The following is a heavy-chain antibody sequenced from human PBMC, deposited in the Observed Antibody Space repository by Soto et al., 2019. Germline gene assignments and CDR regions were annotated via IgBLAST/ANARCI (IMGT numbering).Heavy chain of an antibody. CDR3: AREGSAAGTGWFDP. D-gene: IGHD6-13*01. CDR2: MNPNSCNT. J-gene: IGHJ5*02. Sequence: QVQLVQSGAEVKKSGASVKVSCKASGYTFTSYDINWVRQATGQGLEWMGWMNPNSCNTGYAQKFQGRVTMTRNTCIGTAYMELSSLRYEDTAVYYCAREGSAAGTGWFDPWGKGTLVTVSS. V-gene: IGHV1-8*01. CDR1: GYTFTSYD.